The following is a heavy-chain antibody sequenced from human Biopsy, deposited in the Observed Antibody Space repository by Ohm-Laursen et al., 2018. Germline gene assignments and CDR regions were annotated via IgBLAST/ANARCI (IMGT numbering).Heavy chain of an antibody. D-gene: IGHD3-9*01. V-gene: IGHV1-69*06. CDR3: ATKLTGYFHH. Sequence: SSVKVSCKPPGGTFSNYGVNWVRQAPGQGLEWLGGNIPILGTGNYAQKFQDRATVAADTSTSTATMELRSLRSDDTAVYYCATKLTGYFHHWGQGTLVIVSS. CDR1: GGTFSNYG. CDR2: NIPILGTG. J-gene: IGHJ1*01.